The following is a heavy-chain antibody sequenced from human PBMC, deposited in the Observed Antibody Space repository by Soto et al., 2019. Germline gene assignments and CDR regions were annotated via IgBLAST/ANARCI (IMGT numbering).Heavy chain of an antibody. D-gene: IGHD4-17*01. V-gene: IGHV3-48*01. CDR1: GFTFSTYS. J-gene: IGHJ4*02. CDR3: ARVYGDYEEYFDY. CDR2: ISSSGRII. Sequence: EVQLVESGGGLVQPGGSLRLSCAASGFTFSTYSMIWVSQAPGKGLEWVSYISSSGRIIHYADSVKGRFTISRDSAKKSLYLQMNSLRAEDTAVYYCARVYGDYEEYFDYWGQGTLVTVSS.